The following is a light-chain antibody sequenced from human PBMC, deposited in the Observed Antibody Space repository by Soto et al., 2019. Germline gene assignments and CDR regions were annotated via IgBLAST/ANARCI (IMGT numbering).Light chain of an antibody. Sequence: EFVLTQSPGTLSLSPGERATLSCRASQSLSSNSLAWYQQKPGQAPRLLIYDASTRATGIPDSFSGSGSGTDFTLTIRRLEPEDFAVYYCQHYGSSSLTFGGGTKVDIK. CDR1: QSLSSNS. V-gene: IGKV3-20*01. CDR3: QHYGSSSLT. CDR2: DAS. J-gene: IGKJ4*01.